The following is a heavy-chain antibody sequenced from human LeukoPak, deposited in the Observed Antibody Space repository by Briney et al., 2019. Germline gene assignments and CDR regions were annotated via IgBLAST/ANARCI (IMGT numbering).Heavy chain of an antibody. D-gene: IGHD3-10*02. CDR2: ITYDGTDK. V-gene: IGHV3-30*18. Sequence: GGSLRLSCAASGFTFSRYGMQWVRQAPGKGLEWVAIITYDGTDKNYADSVKGRFTISRDNSKSTVYLQMNSLRAEDTAVYYCAELGITMIGGVWGKGTTVTISS. CDR3: AELGITMIGGV. J-gene: IGHJ6*04. CDR1: GFTFSRYG.